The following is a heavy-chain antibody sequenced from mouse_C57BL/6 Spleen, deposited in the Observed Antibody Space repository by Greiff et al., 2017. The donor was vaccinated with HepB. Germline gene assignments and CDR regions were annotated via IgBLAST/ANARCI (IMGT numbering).Heavy chain of an antibody. J-gene: IGHJ2*01. D-gene: IGHD2-5*01. V-gene: IGHV5-6*01. CDR1: GFTFSSYG. CDR3: ARQGGSNYIFDY. CDR2: ISSGGSYT. Sequence: EVQVVESGGDLVKPGGSLKLSCAASGFTFSSYGMSWVRQTPDKRLEWVATISSGGSYTYYPDSVKGRFTISRDNAKNTLYLQMSSLKSEDTAMYYCARQGGSNYIFDYWGQGTTLTVSS.